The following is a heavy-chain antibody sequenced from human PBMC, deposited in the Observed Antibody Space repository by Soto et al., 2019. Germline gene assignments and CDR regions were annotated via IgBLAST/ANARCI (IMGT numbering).Heavy chain of an antibody. J-gene: IGHJ6*02. D-gene: IGHD2-2*01. CDR2: IEHSGST. V-gene: IGHV4-34*01. CDR1: GGSLNGNF. CDR3: ATDSTSWYYGMDV. Sequence: PSETLSLTCGVYGGSLNGNFWTWIRQPPGKGLEWIGEIEHSGSTNYNPSLKSRVTISVDTSKNQFSLKLSSVTAADTAVYYCATDSTSWYYGMDVWGQGTTVTVSS.